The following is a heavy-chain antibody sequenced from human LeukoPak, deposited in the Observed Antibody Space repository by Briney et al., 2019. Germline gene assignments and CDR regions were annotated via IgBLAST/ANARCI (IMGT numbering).Heavy chain of an antibody. Sequence: GGSLRLSCAASGFTFSGYSMNWVHQAPGKGLEWVAFIRYDGSDKHYADSVKGRFTISRDNSKNTLYLQMNSLRAEDTAVYYCAKSIPTIAVAVSTRQWGQGTLVTVSS. CDR3: AKSIPTIAVAVSTRQ. CDR1: GFTFSGYS. CDR2: IRYDGSDK. D-gene: IGHD6-19*01. V-gene: IGHV3-30*02. J-gene: IGHJ4*02.